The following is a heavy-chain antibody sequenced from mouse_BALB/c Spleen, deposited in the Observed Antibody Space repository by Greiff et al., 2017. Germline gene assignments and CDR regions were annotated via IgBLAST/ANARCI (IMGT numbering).Heavy chain of an antibody. D-gene: IGHD2-3*01. J-gene: IGHJ4*01. V-gene: IGHV5-17*02. Sequence: EVNLVESGGGLVQPGGSRKLSCAASGFTFSSFGMHWVRQAPEKGLEWVAYISSGSSTIYYADTVKGRFTISRDNPKNTLFLQMTSLRSEDTAMYYCAREGLLFYAMDYWGQGTSVTVSS. CDR3: AREGLLFYAMDY. CDR2: ISSGSSTI. CDR1: GFTFSSFG.